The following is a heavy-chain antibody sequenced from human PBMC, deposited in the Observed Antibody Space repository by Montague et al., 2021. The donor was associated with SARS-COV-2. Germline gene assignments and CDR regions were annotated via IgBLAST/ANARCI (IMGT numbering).Heavy chain of an antibody. J-gene: IGHJ3*02. CDR2: IYTSGST. Sequence: SETLSLSCTVSGGSISSYYWSWIRQPAGKGLEWIGLIYTSGSTNYNPSLKSRVTMSLDTSKNQFSLKLRSVTAADTDVYYCARGSFGMGAFDIWGQGTMTVSS. CDR1: GGSISSYY. V-gene: IGHV4-4*07. CDR3: ARGSFGMGAFDI. D-gene: IGHD1-14*01.